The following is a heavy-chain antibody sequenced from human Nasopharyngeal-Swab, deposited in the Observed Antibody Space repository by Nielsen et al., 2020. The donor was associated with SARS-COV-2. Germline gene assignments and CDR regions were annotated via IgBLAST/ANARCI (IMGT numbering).Heavy chain of an antibody. V-gene: IGHV4-31*03. CDR1: GGSISLGGYN. D-gene: IGHD3-16*02. CDR2: IYYSGST. J-gene: IGHJ3*02. CDR3: ARDGVTRGALDI. Sequence: SETLSLTCTVAGGSISLGGYNWSWLRQHPGKGLEWIGYIYYSGSTYYKPSLKSRVTMSVDTSKNHFSLKLTSVTAADTAVYYCARDGVTRGALDIWGPGTMVTVSS.